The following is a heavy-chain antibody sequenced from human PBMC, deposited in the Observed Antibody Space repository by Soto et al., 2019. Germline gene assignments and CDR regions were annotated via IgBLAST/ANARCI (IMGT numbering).Heavy chain of an antibody. CDR2: TYHSGSP. D-gene: IGHD3-16*01. CDR1: GGSISSGDSY. V-gene: IGHV4-30-4*01. J-gene: IGHJ6*02. CDR3: AREGAASYSYYDGTDV. Sequence: QVQLQESGPGLVKPSQTLSLTCTVSGGSISSGDSYWSWIRQSPGKGLEWIGYTYHSGSPYYNPSLESRVTISVDTSKNQFALKLNSVTAADTAVYDRAREGAASYSYYDGTDVWGQGTTVTVSS.